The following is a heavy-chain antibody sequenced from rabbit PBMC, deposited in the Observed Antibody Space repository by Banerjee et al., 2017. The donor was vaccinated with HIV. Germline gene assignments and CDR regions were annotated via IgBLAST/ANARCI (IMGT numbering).Heavy chain of an antibody. D-gene: IGHD4-1*01. CDR2: IDTGDGST. J-gene: IGHJ4*01. CDR3: ARDLAGVIGWNFGL. CDR1: GIDFNNNYW. Sequence: QSLEESGGDLVKPGASLTLTCTASGIDFNNNYWICWVRQAPVKGLELIACIDTGDGSTYYATWAKGRFTISKASSTTVTLQMTSLTAADTATYFCARDLAGVIGWNFGLWGPGTLVTVS. V-gene: IGHV1S40*01.